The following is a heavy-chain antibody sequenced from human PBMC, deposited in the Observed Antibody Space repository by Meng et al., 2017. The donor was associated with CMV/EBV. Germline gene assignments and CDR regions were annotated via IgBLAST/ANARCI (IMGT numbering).Heavy chain of an antibody. D-gene: IGHD3-3*01. CDR2: IYYSGSA. V-gene: IGHV4-31*03. CDR1: GGSISTGRYY. Sequence: CPVSGGSISTGRYYWSWIRHDPGKGLEWIGYIYYSGSAFYNPSLKSRVTMSIDTSKNQFSMNLRSVTAADTAIYYCAKHGDYNWFDPWGQGTLVTVSS. CDR3: AKHGDYNWFDP. J-gene: IGHJ5*02.